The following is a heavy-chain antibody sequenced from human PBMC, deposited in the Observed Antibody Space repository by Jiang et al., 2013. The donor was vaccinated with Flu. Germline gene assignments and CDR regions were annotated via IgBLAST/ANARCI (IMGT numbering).Heavy chain of an antibody. Sequence: GLVKPSETLSLTCTASGGSISSSSYYWGWIRQPPGKGLEWIGSIYYSGSTYYNPSLKSRVTISVDTSKNQFSLKLSSVTAADTAVYYCVRLVKTLYYYYYGMDVWGQGTTVTVSS. V-gene: IGHV4-39*07. D-gene: IGHD6-19*01. CDR1: GGSISSSSYY. J-gene: IGHJ6*02. CDR3: VRLVKTLYYYYYGMDV. CDR2: IYYSGST.